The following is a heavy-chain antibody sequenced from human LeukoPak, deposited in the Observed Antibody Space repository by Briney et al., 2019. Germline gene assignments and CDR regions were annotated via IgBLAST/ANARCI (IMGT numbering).Heavy chain of an antibody. Sequence: SETLSLTCTVSGGSVSSYYWSWIRRPPGRGLEWVAYLSHSGSSDSNPSLTSRVTTLVDTSKNQFSLKLTSVTAADTAVYYCARARYANAWYAFDIWGHGTMVTVSS. D-gene: IGHD2-2*01. V-gene: IGHV4-59*02. CDR1: GGSVSSYY. CDR3: ARARYANAWYAFDI. CDR2: LSHSGSS. J-gene: IGHJ3*02.